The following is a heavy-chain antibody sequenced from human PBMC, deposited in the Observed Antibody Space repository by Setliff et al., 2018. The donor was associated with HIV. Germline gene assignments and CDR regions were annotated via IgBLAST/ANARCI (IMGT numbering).Heavy chain of an antibody. J-gene: IGHJ4*02. V-gene: IGHV4-59*08. CDR3: ARHYFDSGSPFNF. Sequence: SETLSLTCSVSGGSISGSYWSWIRQSPERRLEWIGYVYYTGSTHYNPSLKSRVSISVDTSENRFSLRLSSMTAADTAVYYCARHYFDSGSPFNFWGQGAQVT. CDR2: VYYTGST. D-gene: IGHD3-10*01. CDR1: GGSISGSY.